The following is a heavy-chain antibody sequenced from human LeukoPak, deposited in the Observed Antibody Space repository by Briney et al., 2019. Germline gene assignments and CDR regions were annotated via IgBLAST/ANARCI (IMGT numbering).Heavy chain of an antibody. CDR3: ARPNPSIAVAGPTAFDI. CDR2: IYYSGST. Sequence: SETLSLTCTVSGGSISSSSYYWGWIRQPPGKGLEWIGSIYYSGSTYYNPSLKSRVPISVDTSKNQFSLKLSSVTAADTAVYYCARPNPSIAVAGPTAFDIWGQGTMVTVSS. V-gene: IGHV4-39*07. D-gene: IGHD6-19*01. J-gene: IGHJ3*02. CDR1: GGSISSSSYY.